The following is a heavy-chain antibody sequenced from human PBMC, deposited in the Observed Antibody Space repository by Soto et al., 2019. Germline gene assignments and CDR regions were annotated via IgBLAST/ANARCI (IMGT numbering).Heavy chain of an antibody. D-gene: IGHD3-10*01. J-gene: IGHJ4*02. Sequence: QVQLQESGPGLVKPSETLSLTCTVSGGSVSSGSYYWSWIRQPPGKGLEWIGYIYYSGSTNYNPSLKSRATLSIGTSKSQFSLKLTSVTAADTAVYYCARDEGQYGSGEDCWGQGILVTVSS. V-gene: IGHV4-61*01. CDR3: ARDEGQYGSGEDC. CDR2: IYYSGST. CDR1: GGSVSSGSYY.